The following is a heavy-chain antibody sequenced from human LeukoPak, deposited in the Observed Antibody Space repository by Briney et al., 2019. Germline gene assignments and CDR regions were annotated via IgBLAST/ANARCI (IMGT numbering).Heavy chain of an antibody. CDR3: AKGRSSTVSFRYFDY. Sequence: GGSLRLSCAASGFTFSSYAMSWVRQAPGKGLEWVSAISGSGGSTYYADSVRGRFTVSRDNSKNTLYLQMNSLRAEDTAVYYCAKGRSSTVSFRYFDYWGQGTLVTVSS. D-gene: IGHD2-2*01. J-gene: IGHJ4*02. V-gene: IGHV3-23*01. CDR2: ISGSGGST. CDR1: GFTFSSYA.